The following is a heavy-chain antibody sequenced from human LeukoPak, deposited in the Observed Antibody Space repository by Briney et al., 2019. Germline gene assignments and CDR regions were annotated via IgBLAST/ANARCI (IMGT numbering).Heavy chain of an antibody. V-gene: IGHV1-2*02. CDR1: GYTFTGYY. CDR2: INPNSGGT. Sequence: GASVKASCKASGYTFTGYYMHWVRQAPGQGLEWMGWINPNSGGTNYAQKFQGRVTMTRDTSISTAYMELSRLRSDDTAVYYCARVGYGSGSYYINFDYWGQGTLVTVSS. J-gene: IGHJ4*02. CDR3: ARVGYGSGSYYINFDY. D-gene: IGHD3-10*01.